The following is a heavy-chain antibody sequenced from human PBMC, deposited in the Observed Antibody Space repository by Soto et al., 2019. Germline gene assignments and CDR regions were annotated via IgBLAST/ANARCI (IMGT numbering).Heavy chain of an antibody. D-gene: IGHD2-2*01. CDR3: ARGKYGDY. V-gene: IGHV1-18*01. J-gene: IGHJ4*02. Sequence: QVHLVQSGAEVKKPGASVKVSCKGSGYAFTTYGITWVRQAPGQGLEWMGWISAHNGNTNYAQKLQGRVTVTRDTSTSTAYMELRGLRSDDTAEDYCARGKYGDYWGQRALVTVSS. CDR2: ISAHNGNT. CDR1: GYAFTTYG.